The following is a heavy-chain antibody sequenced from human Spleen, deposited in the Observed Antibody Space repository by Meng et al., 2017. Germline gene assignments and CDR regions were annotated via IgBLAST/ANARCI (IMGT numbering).Heavy chain of an antibody. V-gene: IGHV4-31*03. J-gene: IGHJ5*02. CDR1: GGSISSGGYY. CDR3: ARGPQITMVRGENWFDP. CDR2: IYYSGST. D-gene: IGHD3-10*01. Sequence: ESAQVLWKPSQTLFLNCTVSGGSISSGGYYWSWIRQHPGKGLEWIGYIYYSGSTYYNPSLESRVTISVDTSKNQFSLKLSSVTAADTAVYYCARGPQITMVRGENWFDPWGQGTLVTVSS.